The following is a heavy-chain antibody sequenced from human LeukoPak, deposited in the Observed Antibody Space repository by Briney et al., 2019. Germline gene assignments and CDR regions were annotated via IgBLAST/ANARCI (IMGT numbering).Heavy chain of an antibody. Sequence: GASVKVSCKASGYTFIGYYMHWVRQAPGQGLEWMGCINPNSGGTNYAQKFQGRVTMTRDTSISTAYMELSRLRSDDTAVYYCARYYDFWSGHYYFDYWGQGTLVTVSS. CDR2: INPNSGGT. CDR1: GYTFIGYY. V-gene: IGHV1-2*02. D-gene: IGHD3-3*01. J-gene: IGHJ4*02. CDR3: ARYYDFWSGHYYFDY.